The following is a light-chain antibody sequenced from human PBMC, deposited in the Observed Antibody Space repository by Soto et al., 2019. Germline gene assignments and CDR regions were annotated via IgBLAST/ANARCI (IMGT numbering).Light chain of an antibody. V-gene: IGKV1-27*01. CDR2: AAS. Sequence: DIQMTQSPSSLSASVGHRLTITCRASQGISNYLAWYQQKPGKGPKLLIFAASTLQSGVPSRFSGSVSGTDGTITISSLQKEDGATYDCQMYNSGTYTLGGGTKVDIK. J-gene: IGKJ4*01. CDR3: QMYNSGTYT. CDR1: QGISNY.